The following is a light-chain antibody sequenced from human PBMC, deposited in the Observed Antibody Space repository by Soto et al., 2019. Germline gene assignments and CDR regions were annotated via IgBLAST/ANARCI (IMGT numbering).Light chain of an antibody. Sequence: EVLMTQSPGTLSLSPGESATFSCRASQSISTKLAWYQQRPGQAPRLLMYGASTGATGIPARFSGSGSGTESTLTISSLQSEDFEVYYCQQYSDWVWTFGQGTKVDI. CDR2: GAS. CDR1: QSISTK. V-gene: IGKV3-15*01. CDR3: QQYSDWVWT. J-gene: IGKJ1*01.